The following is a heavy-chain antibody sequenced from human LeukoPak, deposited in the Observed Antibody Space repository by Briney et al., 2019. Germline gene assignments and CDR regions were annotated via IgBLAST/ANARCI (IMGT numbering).Heavy chain of an antibody. CDR2: IYHSGST. J-gene: IGHJ5*02. CDR1: GGSISSGGYS. V-gene: IGHV4-30-2*01. Sequence: SQTLSLTCAVSGGSISSGGYSWSWIRQPPGKGLEWIGHIYHSGSTYYNPSLKSRVTISVDRSKNQFSLKLSSVTAADTAVYYCARVVVPAAPPDNWFDPWGQGTLVTVSS. D-gene: IGHD2-2*01. CDR3: ARVVVPAAPPDNWFDP.